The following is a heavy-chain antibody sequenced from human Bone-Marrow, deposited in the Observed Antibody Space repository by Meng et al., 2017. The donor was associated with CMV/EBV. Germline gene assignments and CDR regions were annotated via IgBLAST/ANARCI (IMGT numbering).Heavy chain of an antibody. V-gene: IGHV1-69*02. CDR3: AKDGTDGFNGWVS. Sequence: SVKVSCKASGGTFTSDTVSWVRQAPGQGLEWMGRIVPVLGIANYAQMFQGRVTITADKTTSTVYMELTSLRSADTALYYCAKDGTDGFNGWVSCGQGTLVTVSS. CDR2: IVPVLGIA. CDR1: GGTFTSDT. J-gene: IGHJ5*02. D-gene: IGHD5-24*01.